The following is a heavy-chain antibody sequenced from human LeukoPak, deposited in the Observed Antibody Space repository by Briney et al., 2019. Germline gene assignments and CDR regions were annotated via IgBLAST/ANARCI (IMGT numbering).Heavy chain of an antibody. V-gene: IGHV1-2*02. J-gene: IGHJ4*02. CDR3: ARDLGYSSSEYYFDY. CDR1: GYTFTGYY. CDR2: INPNSGGT. D-gene: IGHD6-6*01. Sequence: AASVKVSCKASGYTFTGYYMHWVRQAPGQGLEWMRWINPNSGGTNYAQKFQGRGTMTRDTSISTAYMELSRLRSDDTAVYYCARDLGYSSSEYYFDYWGQGTLVTVSS.